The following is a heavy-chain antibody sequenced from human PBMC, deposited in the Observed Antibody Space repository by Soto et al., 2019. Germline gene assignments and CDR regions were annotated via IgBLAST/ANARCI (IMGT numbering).Heavy chain of an antibody. CDR2: INAGNGNT. J-gene: IGHJ4*02. V-gene: IGHV1-3*01. CDR3: ARSTGYYFIDS. D-gene: IGHD3-9*01. Sequence: ASVKVSCKASGYTFTSYAMHWVRQAPGQRREWMGWINAGNGNTKYSQKFQGRVTITRDTSARTAYMGLSSLRSEDTAVYYCARSTGYYFIDSWGQGTLVTGS. CDR1: GYTFTSYA.